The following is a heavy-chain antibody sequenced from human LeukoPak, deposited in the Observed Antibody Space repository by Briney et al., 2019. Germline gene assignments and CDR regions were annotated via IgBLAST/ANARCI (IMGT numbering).Heavy chain of an antibody. D-gene: IGHD2-2*01. V-gene: IGHV3-30*02. CDR1: GFTLSSYG. CDR3: AKLAVVVPAASWFDP. Sequence: GGSLRLSCAASGFTLSSYGMHWVRQAPGKGLEWVAFIRKDGSNKYYADSVKDRFTISRDNSKNTLYLQMNSLRAEDTAVYYCAKLAVVVPAASWFDPWGQGTLVTVSS. CDR2: IRKDGSNK. J-gene: IGHJ5*02.